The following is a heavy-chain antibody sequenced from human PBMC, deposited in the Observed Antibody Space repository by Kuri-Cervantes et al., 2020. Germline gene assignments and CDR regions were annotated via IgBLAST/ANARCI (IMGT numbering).Heavy chain of an antibody. J-gene: IGHJ3*02. CDR2: ISSSGSTI. CDR3: ARVTSGAFDI. Sequence: GESLKISCAVSGFTLSDYFMSWIRQAPGKGLKWISYISSSGSTIHIADSVRGRFIISRDNAKNSLYLQMNSLRAEDTAVYYCARVTSGAFDIWGQGTMVTVSS. CDR1: GFTLSDYF. V-gene: IGHV3-11*04.